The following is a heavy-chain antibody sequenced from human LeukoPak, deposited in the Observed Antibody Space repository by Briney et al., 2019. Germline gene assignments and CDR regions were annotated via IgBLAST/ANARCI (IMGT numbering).Heavy chain of an antibody. V-gene: IGHV1-8*01. CDR1: GYTFTIYD. J-gene: IGHJ6*03. Sequence: GASVKVSFKASGYTFTIYDINWVRQATGQGLEWMGWMNPNSGNTGYAQKVQGRVTMTRNTSISTAYMELSSLRSEDTAVYYCARGRIRHTRIAARPIPNYYMDVWGKGTTVTVS. CDR3: ARGRIRHTRIAARPIPNYYMDV. CDR2: MNPNSGNT. D-gene: IGHD6-6*01.